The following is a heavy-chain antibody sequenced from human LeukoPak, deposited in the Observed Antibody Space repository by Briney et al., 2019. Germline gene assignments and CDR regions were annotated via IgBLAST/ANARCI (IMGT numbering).Heavy chain of an antibody. Sequence: GGSLRLSCSASGFTFSSYGMHWVRQAPGKGLEWVAVVWYDGINKYYADSVKGRFTISRDNSKNTLYLQMNSLRAEDTAVYYCARSTSSEYDIYHFDYWGQGTLVTVSS. CDR1: GFTFSSYG. CDR3: ARSTSSEYDIYHFDY. CDR2: VWYDGINK. D-gene: IGHD3-9*01. V-gene: IGHV3-33*01. J-gene: IGHJ4*02.